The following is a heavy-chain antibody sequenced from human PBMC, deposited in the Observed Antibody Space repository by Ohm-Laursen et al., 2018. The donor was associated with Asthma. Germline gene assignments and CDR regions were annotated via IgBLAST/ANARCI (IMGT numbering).Heavy chain of an antibody. D-gene: IGHD6-13*01. CDR1: GFTFSSYG. CDR3: AKDGYSSSWYFDY. J-gene: IGHJ4*02. V-gene: IGHV3-NL1*01. CDR2: ISGSGGST. Sequence: SLRLSCAASGFTFSSYGMHWVRQAPGKGLEWVPAISGSGGSTYYADSVKARFTISRDNSKNTLYLQMNSLRAEDTAVYYCAKDGYSSSWYFDYWGQGTLVTVSS.